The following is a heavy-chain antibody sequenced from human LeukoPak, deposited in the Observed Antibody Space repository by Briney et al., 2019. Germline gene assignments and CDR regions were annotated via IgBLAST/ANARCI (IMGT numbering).Heavy chain of an antibody. CDR3: ARGSSSSDFDP. J-gene: IGHJ5*02. Sequence: SETLSLTCAVYGGSFSGYYWSWIRQPPGKGLEWIGEINHSGSTNYNPSLKSRVTISVDTSKNQFSLKLSSVTAADTAVYYCARGSSSSDFDPWGQGTLVTVSS. CDR2: INHSGST. D-gene: IGHD6-6*01. CDR1: GGSFSGYY. V-gene: IGHV4-34*01.